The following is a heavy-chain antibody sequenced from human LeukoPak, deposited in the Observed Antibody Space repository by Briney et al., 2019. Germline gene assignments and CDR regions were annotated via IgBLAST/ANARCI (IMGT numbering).Heavy chain of an antibody. CDR1: GGPISSYY. Sequence: PSETLSLTCTVSGGPISSYYWTWLRQPPGKGLEWIGYIYYTGATSYNPSLKSRVTISVDTSKKQFSLKLTSATAADTAVYYCARYEGSGWVIDNWGQGTLVTVSS. V-gene: IGHV4-59*08. J-gene: IGHJ4*02. D-gene: IGHD6-19*01. CDR3: ARYEGSGWVIDN. CDR2: IYYTGAT.